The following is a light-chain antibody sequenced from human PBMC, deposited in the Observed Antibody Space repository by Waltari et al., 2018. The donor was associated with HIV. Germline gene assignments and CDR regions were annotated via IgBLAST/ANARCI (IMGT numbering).Light chain of an antibody. CDR1: SGINVGTYR. CDR2: YTSDSDK. CDR3: MIWHSSGSWV. V-gene: IGLV5-45*01. Sequence: QAVLTQPASLSASPGASASLTCTLRSGINVGTYRIYWFQQKPGSPPQYLLRYTSDSDKQQGAGVPGRFSGSKDASANAGILLIAGLQSEDEADYYCMIWHSSGSWVFGGGTKLTVI. J-gene: IGLJ3*02.